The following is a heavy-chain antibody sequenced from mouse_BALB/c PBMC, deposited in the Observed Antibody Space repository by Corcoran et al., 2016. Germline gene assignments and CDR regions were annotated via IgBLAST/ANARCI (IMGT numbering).Heavy chain of an antibody. D-gene: IGHD4-1*01. CDR1: GYTFTNYG. J-gene: IGHJ4*01. V-gene: IGHV9-1*02. Sequence: QIQLVQYGPELKKPGETVKITCKASGYTFTNYGTNWVKQAPVKGLKWMGWINTYTGEPTYADDFKGRFAFSLETSASTAYLQINNLKNEDMATYFCARQTGNAPYYYVMDYWGQGTSVTVSS. CDR3: ARQTGNAPYYYVMDY. CDR2: INTYTGEP.